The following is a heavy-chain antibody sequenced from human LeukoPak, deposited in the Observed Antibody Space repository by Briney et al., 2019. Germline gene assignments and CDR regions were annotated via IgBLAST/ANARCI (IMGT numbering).Heavy chain of an antibody. CDR2: IKEDGSEQ. J-gene: IGHJ4*02. CDR3: VRETVSVITDFDY. V-gene: IGHV3-7*01. D-gene: IGHD3-16*02. CDR1: GFTFSRHW. Sequence: GGSLRLSCAASGFTFSRHWMTWVRQAPGKGLEWVANIKEDGSEQYYVDSIKGRFTISRDNAKNSLYLQMSSLRAEDTAIYYCVRETVSVITDFDYWGQGTLVTVSS.